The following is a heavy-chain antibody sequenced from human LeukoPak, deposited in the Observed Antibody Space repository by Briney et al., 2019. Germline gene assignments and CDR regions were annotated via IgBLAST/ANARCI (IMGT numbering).Heavy chain of an antibody. CDR2: IYYSGST. D-gene: IGHD6-13*01. CDR1: GGSISSSSYY. V-gene: IGHV4-39*07. CDR3: ARGGSSSWYGVLGFDY. J-gene: IGHJ4*02. Sequence: SETLSLTCTVSGGSISSSSYYWGWIRQPPGKGLEWIGSIYYSGSTYYNPSLKSRVTISVDTSKNQFSLKLSSVTAADTAVYYCARGGSSSWYGVLGFDYWGQGTLVTVSP.